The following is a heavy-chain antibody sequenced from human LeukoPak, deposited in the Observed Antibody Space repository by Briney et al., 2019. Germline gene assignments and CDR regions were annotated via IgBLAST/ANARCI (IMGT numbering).Heavy chain of an antibody. CDR2: ISYDGSNK. V-gene: IGHV3-30*04. D-gene: IGHD6-13*01. CDR3: ARGYSTSWSNWFDP. CDR1: GFTFSDYA. Sequence: GGPLRLSCAASGFTFSDYAMHWVRQAPGKGLEWVAVISYDGSNKYYGDSVKGRFTISRDNSKNTLSLQMNSLRAEDTAVYFCARGYSTSWSNWFDPWGQGTLVTVSS. J-gene: IGHJ5*02.